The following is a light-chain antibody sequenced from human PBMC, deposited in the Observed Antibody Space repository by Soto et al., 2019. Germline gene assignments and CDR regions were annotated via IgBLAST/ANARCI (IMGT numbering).Light chain of an antibody. J-gene: IGLJ1*01. CDR1: SSDVGGYNY. CDR3: SSYTSSSTRV. CDR2: EVS. Sequence: QSVLTQPASVSGSPVRSITISCTGTSSDVGGYNYVSWYQQHPGKAPKLMIYEVSNRPSGVSNRFSGSKSGNTASLTISGLQAEDEADYYCSSYTSSSTRVFGTGTKVTVL. V-gene: IGLV2-14*01.